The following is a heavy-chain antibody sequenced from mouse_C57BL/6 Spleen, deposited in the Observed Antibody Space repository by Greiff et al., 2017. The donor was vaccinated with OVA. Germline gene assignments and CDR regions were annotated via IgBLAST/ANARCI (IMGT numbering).Heavy chain of an antibody. D-gene: IGHD4-1*01. CDR1: GYTFTDYY. V-gene: IGHV1-26*01. CDR2: INPNNGGT. J-gene: IGHJ3*01. CDR3: ARANWDEGWCAY. Sequence: EVQLQQSGPELVKPGASVKISCKASGYTFTDYYMNWVKQSHGKSLEWIGDINPNNGGTSYNQKFKGKATLTVDKSSSTAYMELRSLTSEDAAVYYCARANWDEGWCAYWGQGTLVTVSA.